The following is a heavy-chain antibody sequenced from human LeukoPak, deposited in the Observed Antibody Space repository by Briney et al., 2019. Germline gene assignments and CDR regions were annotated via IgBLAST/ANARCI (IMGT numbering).Heavy chain of an antibody. J-gene: IGHJ4*02. CDR2: ISYDGSNK. Sequence: GGSLRLSCAASGFTFSSYAMHWVRQAPGKGLEWVAVISYDGSNKYYADSVKGRFTISRDNSKNTLYLQMNSLRAEDTAVYYCARGDDVVVPAAHLKGYYFDYWGQGTLVTVSS. D-gene: IGHD2-2*01. CDR1: GFTFSSYA. V-gene: IGHV3-30-3*01. CDR3: ARGDDVVVPAAHLKGYYFDY.